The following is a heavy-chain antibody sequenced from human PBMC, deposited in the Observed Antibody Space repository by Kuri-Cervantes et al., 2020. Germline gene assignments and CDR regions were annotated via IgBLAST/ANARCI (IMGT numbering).Heavy chain of an antibody. Sequence: GGSLRLSSAASGFTFSTYSMNWVRQAPGKGLEWVSSISSSSSYIYYADSVKGRFTISRDNAKNSLYLRMNSLRAEDTAVYYCARDPFRYCSGGSCYLHYFDYWGQGTLVTVSS. J-gene: IGHJ4*02. CDR1: GFTFSTYS. V-gene: IGHV3-21*01. CDR3: ARDPFRYCSGGSCYLHYFDY. D-gene: IGHD2-15*01. CDR2: ISSSSSYI.